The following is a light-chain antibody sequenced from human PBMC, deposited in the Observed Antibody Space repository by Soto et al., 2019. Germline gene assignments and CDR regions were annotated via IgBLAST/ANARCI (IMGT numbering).Light chain of an antibody. CDR3: QQYYTIPPT. CDR1: QSVLHSSNNKNY. CDR2: WAS. Sequence: DIVMTQSPDSLAVSLGERATINCKSSQSVLHSSNNKNYLAWYQQKPGQPPKLLISWASTRESGFPDRFSASGSGTDFTLTISSLQAEDVAVYYCQQYYTIPPTFGQGTKVELK. J-gene: IGKJ1*01. V-gene: IGKV4-1*01.